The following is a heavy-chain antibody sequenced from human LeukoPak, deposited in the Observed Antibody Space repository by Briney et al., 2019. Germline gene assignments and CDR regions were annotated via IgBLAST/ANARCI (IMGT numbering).Heavy chain of an antibody. Sequence: ASVKVSCKASGYTFTGYYMHWVRQAPGQGLEWMGWINPNSGGTNYAQKFQGRVTMTRDTSISTAYMELSRLRSDDTAVYYCARDGYGSGRGFDPWGQGTLVTVSS. D-gene: IGHD3-10*01. J-gene: IGHJ5*02. V-gene: IGHV1-2*02. CDR1: GYTFTGYY. CDR2: INPNSGGT. CDR3: ARDGYGSGRGFDP.